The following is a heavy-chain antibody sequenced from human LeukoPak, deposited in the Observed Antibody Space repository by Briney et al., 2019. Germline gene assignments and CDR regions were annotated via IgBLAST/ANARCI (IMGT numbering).Heavy chain of an antibody. V-gene: IGHV4-39*01. CDR2: IYSSART. J-gene: IGHJ4*02. CDR3: VRLPGSSTKSYYFDY. CDR1: GGSISSSGFY. Sequence: SETLSLTCTVSGGSISSSGFYWGWIRQPPGKGLALIGTIYSSARTYYNLSLESRVTISVDTSKNQFSLKLSSVTAADTAVYYCVRLPGSSTKSYYFDYWGQGTLVTVSS. D-gene: IGHD6-13*01.